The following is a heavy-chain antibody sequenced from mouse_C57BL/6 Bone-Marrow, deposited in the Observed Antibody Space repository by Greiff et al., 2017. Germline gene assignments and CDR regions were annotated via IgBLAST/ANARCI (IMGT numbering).Heavy chain of an antibody. CDR3: ATHY. CDR1: GYSITSGYY. J-gene: IGHJ2*01. V-gene: IGHV3-6*01. Sequence: EVKLMESGPGLVKPSQSLSLTCSVTGYSITSGYYWNWIRQFPGNKLEWMGYISYDGSNNYNPSLKNRISITRDTSKNQFFLKLNSVTTEDTATYYCATHYWGQGTTLTVSS. CDR2: ISYDGSN.